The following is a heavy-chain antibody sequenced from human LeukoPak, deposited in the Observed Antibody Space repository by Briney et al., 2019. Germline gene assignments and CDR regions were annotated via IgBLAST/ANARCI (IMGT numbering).Heavy chain of an antibody. J-gene: IGHJ5*02. CDR2: ISYDGSNK. CDR1: GFTFSSYA. D-gene: IGHD3-10*01. V-gene: IGHV3-30*04. Sequence: GRSLRLSCADSGFTFSSYAMHWVRQAPGKGLEWVAVISYDGSNKYYADSVKGRFTISRDNSKNTLYLQMNSLRAKDTAVYYCARSQGYYGSGSYSEGNWFGPWGQGTLVTVSS. CDR3: ARSQGYYGSGSYSEGNWFGP.